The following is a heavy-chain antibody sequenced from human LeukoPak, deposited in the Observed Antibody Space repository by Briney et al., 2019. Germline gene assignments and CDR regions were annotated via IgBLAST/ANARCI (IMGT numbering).Heavy chain of an antibody. CDR3: ARVTAVAVIDY. V-gene: IGHV3-21*01. CDR1: GFTFSSYS. CDR2: ISSSSSYI. D-gene: IGHD6-19*01. Sequence: PGGSLRLSCAASGFTFSSYSMNWVRQAPGKGLEWVSSISSSSSYINYADSVKGRFTISRDNAKNSLYLQMNSLRAEDTAVYYCARVTAVAVIDYWGQGTLVTVSS. J-gene: IGHJ4*02.